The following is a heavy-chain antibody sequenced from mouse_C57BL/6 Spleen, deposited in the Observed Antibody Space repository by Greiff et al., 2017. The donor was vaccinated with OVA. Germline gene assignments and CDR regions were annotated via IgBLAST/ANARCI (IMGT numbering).Heavy chain of an antibody. Sequence: EVKLVEPEGGLVQPGSSMKLSCTASGFTFSDYYMDWVRQVPEKGLEWVANINHDGSSTYYLDTLKSSFTLSIDNAKNILYLQMSSLKSEDTATYYCARSYDYDDYAMDYWGQGTSVTVSS. J-gene: IGHJ4*01. V-gene: IGHV5-16*01. CDR2: INHDGSST. CDR1: GFTFSDYY. D-gene: IGHD2-4*01. CDR3: ARSYDYDDYAMDY.